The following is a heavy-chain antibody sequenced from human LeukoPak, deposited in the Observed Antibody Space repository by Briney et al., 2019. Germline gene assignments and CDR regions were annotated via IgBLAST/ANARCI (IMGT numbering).Heavy chain of an antibody. Sequence: PGGSLRLSCAASGFTFSSYAMSWVRQAPGKGLEWVSAISGSGGSTYYADSVKGRFTISRDNSKNTLYLQMNSLRAEDTAVYYCARDPSYGSGSYLVYWGQGTLVTVSS. CDR1: GFTFSSYA. J-gene: IGHJ4*02. CDR2: ISGSGGST. V-gene: IGHV3-23*01. CDR3: ARDPSYGSGSYLVY. D-gene: IGHD3-10*01.